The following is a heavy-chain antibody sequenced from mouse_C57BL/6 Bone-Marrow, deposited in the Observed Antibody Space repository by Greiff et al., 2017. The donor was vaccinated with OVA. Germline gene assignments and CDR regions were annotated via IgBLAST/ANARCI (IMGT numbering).Heavy chain of an antibody. J-gene: IGHJ1*03. CDR3: ARINYWYFDV. CDR2: ISSGSSTI. Sequence: DVKLVESGGGLVKPGGSLKLSCAASGFTFSDYGLHWVRQAPEKGLEWVAYISSGSSTIYSADTVKGRFTISRDNAKNTLFLQMTRLRSEDTAMYYCARINYWYFDVWGTGTTVTVSS. CDR1: GFTFSDYG. V-gene: IGHV5-17*01.